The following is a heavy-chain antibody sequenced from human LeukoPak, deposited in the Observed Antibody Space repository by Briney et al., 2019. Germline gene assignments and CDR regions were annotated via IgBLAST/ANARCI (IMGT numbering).Heavy chain of an antibody. V-gene: IGHV3-23*01. CDR2: ISGGGGRT. Sequence: GVLRLSCAASGFIFSNYAMSWVRQAPGKGLEWVSAISGGGGRTYYADSVKGRFTISRDSSKNTLYLLMNSLRAEDTAVYYCLRNPFYYYYYMDVWGKGTTVTVSS. J-gene: IGHJ6*03. CDR1: GFIFSNYA. CDR3: LRNPFYYYYYMDV.